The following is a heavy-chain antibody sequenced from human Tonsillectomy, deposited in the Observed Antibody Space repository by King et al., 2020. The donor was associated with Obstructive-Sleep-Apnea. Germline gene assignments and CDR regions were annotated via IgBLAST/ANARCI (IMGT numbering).Heavy chain of an antibody. CDR3: ARSNTGWYNY. Sequence: QLVQSGAEVKKPGASVKVSCKASGYTFSSYGIPWVRQAPGKGPEVMGWVSAYNGYTQYVQKFQGRVTLTADTSTSTVYMELTSLTPDDTAIYYCARSNTGWYNYWGQGTLVTVSP. V-gene: IGHV1-18*04. J-gene: IGHJ4*02. CDR2: VSAYNGYT. D-gene: IGHD6-19*01. CDR1: GYTFSSYG.